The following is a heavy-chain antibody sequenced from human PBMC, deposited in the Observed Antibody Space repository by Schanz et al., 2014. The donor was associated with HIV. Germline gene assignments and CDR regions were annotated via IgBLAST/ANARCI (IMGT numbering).Heavy chain of an antibody. V-gene: IGHV3-23*01. CDR1: GLTFSDYA. CDR3: AKPEYDSRGNSQSHFDY. CDR2: ISGGGAGT. J-gene: IGHJ4*02. D-gene: IGHD3-22*01. Sequence: EVQLLESGGGLVQPGGSLRLSCAASGLTFSDYAMTWVRQGAGKGLEWVSAISGGGAGTYYADSVKGRLTISRDNSKNTLYLQMTTLRTEDTAVYYCAKPEYDSRGNSQSHFDYWGQGTLVTVSS.